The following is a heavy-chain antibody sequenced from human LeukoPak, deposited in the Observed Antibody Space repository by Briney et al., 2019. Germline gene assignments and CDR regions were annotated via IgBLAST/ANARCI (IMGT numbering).Heavy chain of an antibody. Sequence: SSETLSLTCTVSGGSISSSSYYWGWIRQPPGKGLEWIGSIYYSGSTYYNPSLKSRVTISVDTSKNQFSLKLSSVTAADTAVYYCARQTNHYYGSGSYYDPSTNFDYWGQGTLVTVSS. V-gene: IGHV4-39*01. CDR3: ARQTNHYYGSGSYYDPSTNFDY. CDR2: IYYSGST. J-gene: IGHJ4*02. D-gene: IGHD3-10*01. CDR1: GGSISSSSYY.